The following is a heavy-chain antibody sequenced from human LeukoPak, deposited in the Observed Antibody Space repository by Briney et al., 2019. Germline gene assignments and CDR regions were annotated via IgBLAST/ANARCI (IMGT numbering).Heavy chain of an antibody. CDR1: GFTFSDYY. D-gene: IGHD2-2*02. CDR3: AMIGYCSSTSCYTSTYGMDV. J-gene: IGHJ6*02. CDR2: ISSSGSTI. Sequence: GGSLRLSCAASGFTFSDYYMSWIRQAPGKGLEWVSYISSSGSTIYYADSMKGRFTIYRDNAKNSRYLQMNSLRAEDTAVYYCAMIGYCSSTSCYTSTYGMDVWGQGTTVTVSS. V-gene: IGHV3-11*01.